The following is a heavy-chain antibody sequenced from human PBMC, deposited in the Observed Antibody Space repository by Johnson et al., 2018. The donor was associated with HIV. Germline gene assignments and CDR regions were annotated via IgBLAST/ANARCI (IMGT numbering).Heavy chain of an antibody. CDR2: ISYDGSNE. J-gene: IGHJ3*02. V-gene: IGHV3-30*04. D-gene: IGHD3-22*01. CDR3: ARVKRGYDSSGYYGAFDI. CDR1: RFTFSSYA. Sequence: MQLVESGGGVVQPGRSLRLSCAASRFTFSSYAMHWVRQAPGQGLEWVAVISYDGSNEYYADSVKGRFTISRDNSKNSLYLQMNSLRVEDTALYYCARVKRGYDSSGYYGAFDIWGQGTMVTVSS.